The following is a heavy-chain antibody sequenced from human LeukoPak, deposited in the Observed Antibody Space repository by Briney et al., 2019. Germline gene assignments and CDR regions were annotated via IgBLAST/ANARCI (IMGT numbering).Heavy chain of an antibody. CDR2: FDPEDGET. Sequence: ASVKVSCKVSGYTLTELSMHWVRQAPGKGLEWMGGFDPEDGETIYAQKFQGRVTMTEDTSTDTAYMELSSLRSEDTAVYYCATSGPYSSTIDYWGQGTLVTVSS. CDR1: GYTLTELS. D-gene: IGHD6-13*01. J-gene: IGHJ4*02. V-gene: IGHV1-24*01. CDR3: ATSGPYSSTIDY.